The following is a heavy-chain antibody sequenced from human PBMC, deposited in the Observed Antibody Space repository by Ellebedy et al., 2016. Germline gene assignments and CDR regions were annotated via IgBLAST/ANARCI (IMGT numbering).Heavy chain of an antibody. CDR2: INHSGST. J-gene: IGHJ4*02. Sequence: SETLSLXXAVYGGSFSGYYWSWIRQPPGKGLEWIGEINHSGSTNYNPSLKSRVTISVDTSKNQFSLKLSSVTAADTAVYYCASETYGSGSCDYWGQGTLVTVSS. V-gene: IGHV4-34*01. CDR3: ASETYGSGSCDY. D-gene: IGHD3-10*01. CDR1: GGSFSGYY.